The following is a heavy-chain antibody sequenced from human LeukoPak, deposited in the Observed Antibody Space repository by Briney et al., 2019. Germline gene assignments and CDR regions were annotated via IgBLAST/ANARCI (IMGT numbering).Heavy chain of an antibody. Sequence: SETLSLTCAVYGGSFSGYYWSWIRQPPGKGLEWIGEINHSGSTNYNPSLKSRVTISVDTSKNQSSLKLSSVTAADTAVYYCAREMGIYGDYGAPDYWGQGTLVTVSS. V-gene: IGHV4-34*01. J-gene: IGHJ4*02. CDR2: INHSGST. CDR1: GGSFSGYY. CDR3: AREMGIYGDYGAPDY. D-gene: IGHD4-17*01.